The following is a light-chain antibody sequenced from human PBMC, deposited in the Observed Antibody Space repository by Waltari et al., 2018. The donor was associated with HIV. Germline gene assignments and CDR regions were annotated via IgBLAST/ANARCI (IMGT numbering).Light chain of an antibody. Sequence: DIVMTQSPASLAVSLGARATINCKSSPSVLFSSNNKNHLAWYQQKPGQPPRLLIYWASTRESGVPDRFSGSGSGTDFTLTISSLQAEDVAVYYCEQYYSSPWNFGPGTKVDI. CDR1: PSVLFSSNNKNH. CDR2: WAS. CDR3: EQYYSSPWN. V-gene: IGKV4-1*01. J-gene: IGKJ3*01.